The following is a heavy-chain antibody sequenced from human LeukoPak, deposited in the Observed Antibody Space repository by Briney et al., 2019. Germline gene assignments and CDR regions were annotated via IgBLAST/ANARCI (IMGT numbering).Heavy chain of an antibody. CDR3: ARLFGGVTTFDY. CDR1: GFSFSPYW. D-gene: IGHD4-17*01. CDR2: INPDGSGT. J-gene: IGHJ4*02. V-gene: IGHV3-7*01. Sequence: GGSLRPSCAASGFSFSPYWMSWVRQGPGKGLDWVASINPDGSGTSYVDSVKGRFTISRDNAQNSLYLQMNSLSAEDTAVYYCARLFGGVTTFDYWGQGTLVTVSS.